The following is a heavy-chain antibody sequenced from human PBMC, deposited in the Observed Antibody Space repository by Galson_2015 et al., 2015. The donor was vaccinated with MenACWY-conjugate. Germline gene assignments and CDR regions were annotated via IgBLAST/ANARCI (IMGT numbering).Heavy chain of an antibody. J-gene: IGHJ1*01. V-gene: IGHV2-70*11. CDR3: ARMRYVPGTRHAEYFQH. CDR2: IDWDDDK. CDR1: GFSLSTSGMC. D-gene: IGHD1-1*01. Sequence: PALVKPTQTLTLTCTSSGFSLSTSGMCVSWIRQSPGKALEWLARIDWDDDKYYSTSLKTRLTISKDTSKNQVVLTMTNMDPVDTATYYCARMRYVPGTRHAEYFQHWGQSTLVTVSS.